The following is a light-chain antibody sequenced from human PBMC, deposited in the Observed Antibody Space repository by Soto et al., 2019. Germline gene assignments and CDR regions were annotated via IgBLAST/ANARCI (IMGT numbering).Light chain of an antibody. V-gene: IGLV2-14*01. J-gene: IGLJ1*01. CDR1: SSDVGGYNY. Sequence: QSALTQPASVSGSPGQSITISCTGPSSDVGGYNYVSWYQQQAGKAPKLIIHEVSNRPSGVSNRFSGSKSGNTASLTISGLQAEDEADYYCDSYTSSRAYVFGIGTKLTVL. CDR2: EVS. CDR3: DSYTSSRAYV.